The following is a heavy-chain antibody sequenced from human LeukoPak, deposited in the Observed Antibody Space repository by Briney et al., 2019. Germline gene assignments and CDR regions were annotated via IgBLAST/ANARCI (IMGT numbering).Heavy chain of an antibody. D-gene: IGHD2-15*01. V-gene: IGHV3-33*01. J-gene: IGHJ4*02. Sequence: GGSLRLSCAASGFTFSSYGMHWVRQAPGKGLEWVAVIWYDGSNKYYADSVKVRFTISRYNSKNTLYLQMNSLRAEDTAVYYCARAHLYCSGGSCYLIDYWGQGTLVTVSS. CDR1: GFTFSSYG. CDR3: ARAHLYCSGGSCYLIDY. CDR2: IWYDGSNK.